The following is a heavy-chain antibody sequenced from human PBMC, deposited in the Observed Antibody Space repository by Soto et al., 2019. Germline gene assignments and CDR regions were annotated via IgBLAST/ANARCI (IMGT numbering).Heavy chain of an antibody. CDR1: GFTVSTSF. CDR2: IYSGGGT. J-gene: IGHJ5*02. V-gene: IGHV3-66*01. CDR3: AREAGPYTPNWFVP. Sequence: PGGSLRLSCAVSGFTVSTSFVSWVRQPPGKGLEWVSVIYSGGGTYYADSVKGRFTISRDNSKNMLYLQMNSLRVEDTAVYYCAREAGPYTPNWFVPWGRGTLVTVSS. D-gene: IGHD5-18*01.